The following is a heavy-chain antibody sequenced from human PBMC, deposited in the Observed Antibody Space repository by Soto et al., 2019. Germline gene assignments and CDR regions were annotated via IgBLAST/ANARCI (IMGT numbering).Heavy chain of an antibody. CDR1: GDSISSPNW. CDR2: MFASGSS. V-gene: IGHV4-4*02. Sequence: QVQLQESGPGLVKASETLSLTCAVSGDSISSPNWWSWYRQSPGKGLELIGEMFASGSSNYNPSLDGRVTISLDTSKNQFSLTLTSMTVADTAIYYCARDGFDHRTDYWGQGIPVSLSS. J-gene: IGHJ4*02. CDR3: ARDGFDHRTDY.